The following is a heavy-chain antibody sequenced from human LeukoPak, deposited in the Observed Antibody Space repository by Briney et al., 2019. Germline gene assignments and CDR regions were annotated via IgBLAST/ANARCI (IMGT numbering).Heavy chain of an antibody. Sequence: GGSLRLSCAASAFTFSRYSMNWVRQAPGKGLEWVSVIYSGGSTYYADSVKGRFTISRDNSKNTLYLQMNSLRAEDTAVYYCARTGGFTMVRGETSWGQGTLVTVSS. V-gene: IGHV3-66*01. D-gene: IGHD3-10*01. CDR3: ARTGGFTMVRGETS. J-gene: IGHJ5*02. CDR2: IYSGGST. CDR1: AFTFSRYS.